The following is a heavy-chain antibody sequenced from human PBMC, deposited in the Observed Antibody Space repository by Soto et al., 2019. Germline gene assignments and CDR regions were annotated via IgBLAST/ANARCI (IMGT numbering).Heavy chain of an antibody. CDR3: ATARPQTNYGWSKTFEF. J-gene: IGHJ4*02. Sequence: QLVESGGGLVEPGGSLRLSCTASGLALTSDWLSWVRQVPGKGLEWLGLIKSNLDGGTTDYAAPLKGRIRISRDDSRNTLYLQMDTLNSEDTAFYYCATARPQTNYGWSKTFEFWGQGTLVTVSS. D-gene: IGHD3-16*01. V-gene: IGHV3-15*07. CDR1: GLALTSDW. CDR2: IKSNLDGGTT.